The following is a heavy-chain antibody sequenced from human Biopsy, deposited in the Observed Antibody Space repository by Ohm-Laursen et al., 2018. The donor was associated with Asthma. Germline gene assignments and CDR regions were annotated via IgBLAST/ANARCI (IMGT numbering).Heavy chain of an antibody. Sequence: SDTLSLTCIVSGDAMSTSGSYWGWIRQSPGKGLEWIGSIYYSGRTYYNPSLESRVTISADTSKNHFSLKVTSVTAAGTAVYYCARGPELDVWGQGTTVTVSS. CDR1: GDAMSTSGSY. J-gene: IGHJ6*02. V-gene: IGHV4-39*02. CDR2: IYYSGRT. CDR3: ARGPELDV.